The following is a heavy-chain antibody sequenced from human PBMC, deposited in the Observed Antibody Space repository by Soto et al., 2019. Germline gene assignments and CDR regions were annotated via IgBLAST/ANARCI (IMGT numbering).Heavy chain of an antibody. CDR2: ISGSGDST. CDR3: TKDRDGAAAGPTKFYGMDV. Sequence: GGSLRLSCAASGFTFSSYAMSRVLQAPGKGLEWVSVISGSGDSTYYADSVRGRFTISRDNSKNTLYLQMNSLRAEDTAVYYCTKDRDGAAAGPTKFYGMDVWGQGTTITVSS. D-gene: IGHD6-13*01. CDR1: GFTFSSYA. V-gene: IGHV3-23*01. J-gene: IGHJ6*02.